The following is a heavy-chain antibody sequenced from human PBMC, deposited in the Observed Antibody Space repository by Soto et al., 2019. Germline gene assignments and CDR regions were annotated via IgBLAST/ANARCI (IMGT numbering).Heavy chain of an antibody. J-gene: IGHJ4*02. CDR1: GFTFSSYG. V-gene: IGHV3-30*18. CDR2: ISYEGSNK. Sequence: GGSLRLSCAASGFTFSSYGMHWVRQAPGKGLEWVAVISYEGSNKYYAASVKGRFTISRDNSKNTLYLKMNSLRAEDTAVYYCAKDGPRGWNYLPDFDYWGQGTLVTVSS. D-gene: IGHD1-7*01. CDR3: AKDGPRGWNYLPDFDY.